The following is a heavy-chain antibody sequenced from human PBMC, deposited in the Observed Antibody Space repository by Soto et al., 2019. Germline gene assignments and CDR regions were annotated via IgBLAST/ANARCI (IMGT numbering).Heavy chain of an antibody. J-gene: IGHJ4*02. V-gene: IGHV1-69*13. CDR3: ARGNDSSGYYYELDY. D-gene: IGHD3-22*01. CDR2: IIPIFGTA. Sequence: GSSVKVSCKASGGTFSSYAISWVRQAPGQGLEWMGGIIPIFGTANYAQKFQGRVTVTADESTSTAYMELSSLRSEDTAVYYCARGNDSSGYYYELDYWGQGTLVTVSS. CDR1: GGTFSSYA.